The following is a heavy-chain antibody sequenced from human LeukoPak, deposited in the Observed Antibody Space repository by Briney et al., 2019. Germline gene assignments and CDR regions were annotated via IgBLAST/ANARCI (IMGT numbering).Heavy chain of an antibody. V-gene: IGHV4-30-2*01. J-gene: IGHJ4*02. Sequence: SQTLSLTCAVSNGSISSGGYSWSWIRQPPGKGREWIGYIYHTGSTYYNPSLKSRVTISVDMSKNQFSLKLSSVTAADTAVYYCAGGSGYRSSWPISDDWGQGTLVTVSS. D-gene: IGHD6-13*01. CDR1: NGSISSGGYS. CDR2: IYHTGST. CDR3: AGGSGYRSSWPISDD.